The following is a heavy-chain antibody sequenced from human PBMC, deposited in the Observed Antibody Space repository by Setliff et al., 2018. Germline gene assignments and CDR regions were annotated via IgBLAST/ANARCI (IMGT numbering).Heavy chain of an antibody. J-gene: IGHJ4*02. CDR2: IKQDESEK. V-gene: IGHV3-7*01. D-gene: IGHD6-19*01. Sequence: GGSLRLSCEASGFIFKTHSMNWVRQAPGKGLEWVANIKQDESEKHYVGSVKGRFTISRDNARNSVYLQMNSLRAEDAAVYYCATSDWYAAFDHWGQGTLVTVSS. CDR3: ATSDWYAAFDH. CDR1: GFIFKTHS.